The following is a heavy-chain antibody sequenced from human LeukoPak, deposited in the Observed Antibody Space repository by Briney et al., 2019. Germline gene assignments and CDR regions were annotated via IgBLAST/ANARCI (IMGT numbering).Heavy chain of an antibody. Sequence: GESLKISCQGSGYTFSTYWIAWVRQKPGKGLDWMGIIYPGDSDTTYSPSFQGQVIISADKSVSTAYLQWSSLKASDTAMYYCARHPYCSGGSCYPTIWGQGTMVTVSS. CDR1: GYTFSTYW. CDR2: IYPGDSDT. D-gene: IGHD2-15*01. J-gene: IGHJ3*02. V-gene: IGHV5-51*01. CDR3: ARHPYCSGGSCYPTI.